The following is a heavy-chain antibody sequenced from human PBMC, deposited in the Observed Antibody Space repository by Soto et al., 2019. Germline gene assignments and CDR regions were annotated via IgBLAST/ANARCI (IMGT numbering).Heavy chain of an antibody. J-gene: IGHJ6*02. CDR3: AKVLSGLNGMDV. V-gene: IGHV3-30*18. D-gene: IGHD3-10*01. Sequence: GGSLRLSCAASGFTFSSYGMHWVRQAPGKGLEWVAVISYDGSNKYYADSVKGRFTISRDNSKNKLYLQMNSLRAEDTAVYYCAKVLSGLNGMDVWGQGTTVTVSS. CDR1: GFTFSSYG. CDR2: ISYDGSNK.